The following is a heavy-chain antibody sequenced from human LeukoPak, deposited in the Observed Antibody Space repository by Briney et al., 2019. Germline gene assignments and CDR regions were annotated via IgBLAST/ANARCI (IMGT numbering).Heavy chain of an antibody. Sequence: PGRSLRLSCAASGFTFSSYAMHWVRQAPGKGLEWVAVISYDGSNKYYADSVKGRFTISRDNSKNTLYLRMNSLRAEDTAVYYCARAVGIAAAPIDYWGQGTLVTVSS. CDR1: GFTFSSYA. J-gene: IGHJ4*02. CDR3: ARAVGIAAAPIDY. CDR2: ISYDGSNK. V-gene: IGHV3-30-3*01. D-gene: IGHD6-13*01.